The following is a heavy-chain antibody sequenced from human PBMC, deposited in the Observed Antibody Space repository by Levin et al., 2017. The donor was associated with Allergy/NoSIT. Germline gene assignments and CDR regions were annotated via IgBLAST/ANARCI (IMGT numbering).Heavy chain of an antibody. CDR2: ISYDGSNK. J-gene: IGHJ5*02. V-gene: IGHV3-30*18. D-gene: IGHD6-13*01. Sequence: GESLKISCAAXXXNFSSHGRQGGNQAQGKGLEWVAVISYDGSNKYYADSVKGRFTISRDNSKNTLYLQMNSLRAEDTAVYYCAKDSSSWYDWFDPWGQGTLVTVSS. CDR1: XXNFSSHG. CDR3: AKDSSSWYDWFDP.